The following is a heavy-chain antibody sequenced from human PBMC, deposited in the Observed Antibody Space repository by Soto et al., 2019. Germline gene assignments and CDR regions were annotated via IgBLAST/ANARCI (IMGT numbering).Heavy chain of an antibody. Sequence: QVQLAQSGAEVKKPGSSVKVSCKASGGTFSNYAFSWVRQAPGQGLEWMGGIIPLFGAANFAQKFQSRLTITADESTSTVFMELSSLRSDEDTAVYYCARDLPITVTTFAAVDVWGQGTVVTVSS. CDR3: ARDLPITVTTFAAVDV. J-gene: IGHJ3*01. D-gene: IGHD4-4*01. CDR1: GGTFSNYA. V-gene: IGHV1-69*12. CDR2: IIPLFGAA.